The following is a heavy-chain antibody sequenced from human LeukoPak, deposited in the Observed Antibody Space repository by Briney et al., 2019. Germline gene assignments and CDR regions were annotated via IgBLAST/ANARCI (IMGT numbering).Heavy chain of an antibody. CDR1: GFTFSSYS. J-gene: IGHJ4*02. V-gene: IGHV3-21*01. Sequence: PGGSLRLSCAASGFTFSSYSTKWVRQAPGKGLEWVSSISSSSSYIYYADSVKGRFTISRDNAKNSLYLQMNSLRAEDTAVYYCARGLRFLEWLLDHFDYWGQGTLVTVSS. D-gene: IGHD3-3*01. CDR3: ARGLRFLEWLLDHFDY. CDR2: ISSSSSYI.